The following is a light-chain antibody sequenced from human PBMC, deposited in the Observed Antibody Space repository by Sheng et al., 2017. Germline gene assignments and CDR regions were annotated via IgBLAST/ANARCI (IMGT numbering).Light chain of an antibody. CDR2: DAS. CDR3: QQRSDWPT. J-gene: IGKJ5*01. Sequence: ELVLTQSPGTLSLSPGERATLSCRASQIISSSYLAWYQQKPGQAPRLLIYDASSRATGIPARFSGGGSGTDFTLTISSLEPEDFAVYYCQQRSDWPTFGQGTRLEIK. CDR1: QIISSSY. V-gene: IGKV3D-20*02.